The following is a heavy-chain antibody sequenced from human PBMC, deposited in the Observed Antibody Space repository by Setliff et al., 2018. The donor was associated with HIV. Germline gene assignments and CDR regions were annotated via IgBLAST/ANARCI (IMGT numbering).Heavy chain of an antibody. Sequence: SETLSLTCTVSGGSISTSSYYWGWIRQPTGKGLEWIGTVFYSGTTQYDPSFKSRVTISIDTSKNQFSLKMISVTAADTAVYYCARMESTRPPRGLDYWGRGTLVTVSS. J-gene: IGHJ4*02. CDR1: GGSISTSSYY. D-gene: IGHD6-6*01. V-gene: IGHV4-39*01. CDR2: VFYSGTT. CDR3: ARMESTRPPRGLDY.